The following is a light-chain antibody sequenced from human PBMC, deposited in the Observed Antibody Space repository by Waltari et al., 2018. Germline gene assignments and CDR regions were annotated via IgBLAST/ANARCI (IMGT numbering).Light chain of an antibody. CDR1: SSNIGSNY. V-gene: IGLV1-47*01. CDR2: RKN. Sequence: QSVLTQPPSASGTPGQRVTISCSGSSSNIGSNYVYWYQHLPGTAPKVLIYRKNRGPSGVPDRVAGAKSGTSAYLAISGLRSEDEADYYGAAWEDSLSGPVFGGGTKVTAL. CDR3: AAWEDSLSGPV. J-gene: IGLJ2*01.